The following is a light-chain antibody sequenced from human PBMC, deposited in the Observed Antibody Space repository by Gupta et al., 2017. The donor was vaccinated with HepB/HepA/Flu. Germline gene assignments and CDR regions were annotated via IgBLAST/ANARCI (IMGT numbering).Light chain of an antibody. V-gene: IGLV2-14*03. CDR2: DVT. CDR3: SSYTSSWV. Sequence: ALTQPASVSGSPGQSITISCTGTSSDDGGYSYVSWYQKHPGKAPKIMMYDVTNRPSGVSNRFSGSKSGDTAYLTISGLEADDWSYYYCSSYTSSWVFGAGTKVTVL. J-gene: IGLJ1*01. CDR1: SSDDGGYSY.